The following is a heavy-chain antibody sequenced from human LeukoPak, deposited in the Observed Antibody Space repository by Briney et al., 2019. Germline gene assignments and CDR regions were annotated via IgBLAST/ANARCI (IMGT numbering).Heavy chain of an antibody. Sequence: GGSLRLSCAASGFTFSSYAMHWVRQAPGKGLEWVAVISYDGSNKYYADSVKGRFTISRDNSKNTLYLQMNSLRAEDTAVYYRARTRLGELSFLDYWGQGTLVTVSS. J-gene: IGHJ4*02. D-gene: IGHD3-16*02. CDR1: GFTFSSYA. V-gene: IGHV3-30*01. CDR2: ISYDGSNK. CDR3: ARTRLGELSFLDY.